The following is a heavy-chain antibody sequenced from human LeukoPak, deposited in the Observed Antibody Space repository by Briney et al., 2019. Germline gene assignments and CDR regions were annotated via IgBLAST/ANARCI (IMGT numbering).Heavy chain of an antibody. J-gene: IGHJ1*01. Sequence: GGSLRLSCAASGFTFDNYAMHWVRQAPGKGLEWFSGISWNSRRIDYADSVKGRFTISRDNAKNSLYLQMNSLRPEDTAFYYCAKEAYCGGDCYQEYFQYWGQGTLVTVSS. CDR2: ISWNSRRI. CDR3: AKEAYCGGDCYQEYFQY. D-gene: IGHD2-21*02. CDR1: GFTFDNYA. V-gene: IGHV3-9*01.